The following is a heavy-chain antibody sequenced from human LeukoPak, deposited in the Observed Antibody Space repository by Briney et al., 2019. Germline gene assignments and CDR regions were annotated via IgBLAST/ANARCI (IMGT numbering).Heavy chain of an antibody. V-gene: IGHV3-21*01. CDR3: ARKRQQLAFDY. CDR2: ISSSSSYI. Sequence: GGSLRLSCAASGFTVSSNDMSWVRQAPGKGLEWVSSISSSSSYIYYADSVKGRFTISRDNAKNSLYLQMNSLRAEDTAVYYCARKRQQLAFDYWGQGTLVTVSS. J-gene: IGHJ4*02. D-gene: IGHD6-13*01. CDR1: GFTVSSND.